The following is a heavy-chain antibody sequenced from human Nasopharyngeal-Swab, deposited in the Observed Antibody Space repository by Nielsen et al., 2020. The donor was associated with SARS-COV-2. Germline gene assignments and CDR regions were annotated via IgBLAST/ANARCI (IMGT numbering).Heavy chain of an antibody. D-gene: IGHD3-3*01. Sequence: GESLKISCAASGFTFNNYNFNWVRQAPGKGLELVSSISSSSSYIYYADSVKGRFTISRDNAKNSLYLQMNSLSAEDTAVYYCARDGLDYDFWSAYFMDVWGQGTTVTVSS. CDR1: GFTFNNYN. J-gene: IGHJ6*02. V-gene: IGHV3-21*01. CDR2: ISSSSSYI. CDR3: ARDGLDYDFWSAYFMDV.